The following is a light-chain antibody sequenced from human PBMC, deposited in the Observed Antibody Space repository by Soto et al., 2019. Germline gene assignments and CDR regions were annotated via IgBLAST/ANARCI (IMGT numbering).Light chain of an antibody. CDR3: RSYAGSNNFV. V-gene: IGLV2-8*01. CDR1: SSDVGGYNY. CDR2: EVS. Sequence: QSVLTQPPSASGSPGQSVTISCTGTSSDVGGYNYVSWYQQHPGKAPKLMIYEVSKRPSGVPDRFSGSKSGNTASLTVSGLQAEDEADYYCRSYAGSNNFVFGTGTKGTV. J-gene: IGLJ1*01.